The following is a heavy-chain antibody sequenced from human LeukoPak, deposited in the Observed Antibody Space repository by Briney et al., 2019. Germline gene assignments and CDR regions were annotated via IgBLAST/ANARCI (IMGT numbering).Heavy chain of an antibody. J-gene: IGHJ3*02. CDR3: ARDQGQLADAFDI. V-gene: IGHV1-2*02. CDR1: GYTFTGYY. D-gene: IGHD6-6*01. CDR2: INPNSGGT. Sequence: ASVKVSCKASGYTFTGYYMHWVRQAPGQGLEWMGWINPNSGGTNYAQKFQGRVTMTRDTPISTAYMELSRLRSDDTAVYYCARDQGQLADAFDIWGQGTMVTVSS.